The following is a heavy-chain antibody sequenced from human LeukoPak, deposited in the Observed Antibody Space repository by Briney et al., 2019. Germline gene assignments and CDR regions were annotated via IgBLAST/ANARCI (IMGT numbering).Heavy chain of an antibody. V-gene: IGHV4-59*08. CDR2: VYYTGST. CDR1: GGSISSYY. D-gene: IGHD2-21*01. Sequence: SETLSLTCTVSGGSISSYYWSWVRQPPGKGLEWIGFVYYTGSTNYSPSLKSRVTISVDTSKNQFSLKLSSVPAADTAVYYCARLLGSHINYFDPWGQGTLVTVSS. J-gene: IGHJ5*02. CDR3: ARLLGSHINYFDP.